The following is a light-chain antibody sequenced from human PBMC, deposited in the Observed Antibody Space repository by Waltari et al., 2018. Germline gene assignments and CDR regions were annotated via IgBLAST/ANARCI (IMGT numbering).Light chain of an antibody. Sequence: QSALTQPRSVSGSPGQSVTISCTGTNSDVGGYNYVSWYQQHPGKAPKLMIYDVSKRPSRVPDRFSGSKSGNTASLTISGLQAEDEADYYCCSFAGSYSWVFGGGTQLTVL. CDR2: DVS. J-gene: IGLJ3*02. V-gene: IGLV2-11*01. CDR3: CSFAGSYSWV. CDR1: NSDVGGYNY.